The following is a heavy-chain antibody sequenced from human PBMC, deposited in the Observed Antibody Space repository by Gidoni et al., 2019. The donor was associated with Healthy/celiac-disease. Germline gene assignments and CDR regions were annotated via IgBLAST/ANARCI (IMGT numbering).Heavy chain of an antibody. J-gene: IGHJ3*02. CDR2: IWYDGRNK. D-gene: IGHD1-26*01. V-gene: IGHV3-33*01. Sequence: QVQLVEYGGGVVQPGRSLRLSCAASGFTFSSYGMHWVRQAPGKGLAWVAVIWYDGRNKYYADAVKGRVNISRDNSKNTLYLQMNSRRAEDTAVYYCERDAGLIVGATYDAFDIWGQGTMVTVSS. CDR3: ERDAGLIVGATYDAFDI. CDR1: GFTFSSYG.